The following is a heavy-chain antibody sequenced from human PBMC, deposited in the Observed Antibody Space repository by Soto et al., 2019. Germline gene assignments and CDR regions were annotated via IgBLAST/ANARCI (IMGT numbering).Heavy chain of an antibody. CDR1: GYTFTSYG. D-gene: IGHD3-3*01. V-gene: IGHV1-18*01. CDR2: ISAYNGNT. CDR3: AKDHADDLTIFGVVSHAFDI. J-gene: IGHJ3*02. Sequence: ASVKVSCKASGYTFTSYGISWVRQAPGQGLEWMGWISAYNGNTNYAQKLQGRVTMTTDTSTSTAYMELSSLRSEDTAVYYCAKDHADDLTIFGVVSHAFDIWGQGTMVTVSS.